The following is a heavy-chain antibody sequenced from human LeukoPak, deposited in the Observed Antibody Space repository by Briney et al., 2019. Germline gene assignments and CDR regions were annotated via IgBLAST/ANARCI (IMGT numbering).Heavy chain of an antibody. V-gene: IGHV1-18*01. CDR1: GYTFTSYG. CDR2: ISGSNGNT. D-gene: IGHD5-24*01. CDR3: ARRRDGYNYVNYYYYMDV. Sequence: GASVKVSCKASGYTFTSYGISWVRQAPGQGLEWMGWISGSNGNTNYAQKLQGRVTMTTDTSTSTAYMELRSLRSDDTAVYYCARRRDGYNYVNYYYYMDVWGKGTTVTVSS. J-gene: IGHJ6*03.